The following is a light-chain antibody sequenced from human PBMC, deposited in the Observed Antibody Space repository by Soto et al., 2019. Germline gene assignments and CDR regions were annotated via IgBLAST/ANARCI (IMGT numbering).Light chain of an antibody. CDR3: QQNNNWPLT. CDR1: QSVNRN. V-gene: IGKV3-15*01. J-gene: IGKJ4*01. CDR2: GAS. Sequence: EIAMTQSPATLSASPGERATLSCRASQSVNRNVAWYQQKPGQAPKLLISGASTRATGVPARFSGSGSGTDFALTISSLQSEDFAVYFCQQNNNWPLTFGRGTKVDIK.